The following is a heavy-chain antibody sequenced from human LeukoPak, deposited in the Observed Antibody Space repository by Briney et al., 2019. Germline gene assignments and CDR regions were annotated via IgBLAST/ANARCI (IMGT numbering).Heavy chain of an antibody. CDR3: ARVVGLTGYSSSWYSGYYYYMDV. Sequence: ASVKVSCKASGGTFSSYAISWVRQAPGQGLEWMGGIIPIFGTTNYAQKFQDRVTITADKSTSTAYMELSSLRSEDTAVYYCARVVGLTGYSSSWYSGYYYYMDVWGKGTTVTISS. V-gene: IGHV1-69*06. D-gene: IGHD6-13*01. CDR2: IIPIFGTT. J-gene: IGHJ6*03. CDR1: GGTFSSYA.